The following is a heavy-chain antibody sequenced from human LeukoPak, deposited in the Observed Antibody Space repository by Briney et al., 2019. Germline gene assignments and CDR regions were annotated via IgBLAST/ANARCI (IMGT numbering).Heavy chain of an antibody. CDR1: GYTFTSYY. CDR3: ARVSRYYYDSSGSSAEYFQH. V-gene: IGHV1-46*01. CDR2: INPSGGST. J-gene: IGHJ1*01. D-gene: IGHD3-22*01. Sequence: ASVKVSCKASGYTFTSYYMHWVRQAPGQGLEWMGIINPSGGSTSYAQKFQGRVTMTRDTSTSTVYMELSSLRSEDTAVYYCARVSRYYYDSSGSSAEYFQHWGQGTLVTVSS.